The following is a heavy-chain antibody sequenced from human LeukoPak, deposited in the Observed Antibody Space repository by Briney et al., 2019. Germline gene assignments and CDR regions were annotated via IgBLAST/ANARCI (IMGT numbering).Heavy chain of an antibody. J-gene: IGHJ3*02. CDR3: TTYSGLHERRYGFDI. D-gene: IGHD2-15*01. CDR1: GFTFSSYA. Sequence: EAGGSLRLSCAASGFTFSSYATSWVRQAPGKGLEWVSAISGSGGSTYYADSVKGRFTISRDNSKNTLYLQMNSLVAEDTAVYYCTTYSGLHERRYGFDIWGRGTMVTVSS. V-gene: IGHV3-23*01. CDR2: ISGSGGST.